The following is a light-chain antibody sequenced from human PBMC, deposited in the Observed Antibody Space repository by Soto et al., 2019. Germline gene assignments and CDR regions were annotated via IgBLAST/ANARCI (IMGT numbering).Light chain of an antibody. J-gene: IGKJ1*01. CDR3: QQYGNSPQT. CDR1: QTVSSSF. CDR2: AAS. Sequence: EIVLTQSPGTLSLSPGERATLSCRASQTVSSSFLAWHQQTPGQAPRLLIYAASSRATGIPDRFSGSGSGTDFTLTISRLEPEDFAVYYCQQYGNSPQTFGQGTKVDI. V-gene: IGKV3-20*01.